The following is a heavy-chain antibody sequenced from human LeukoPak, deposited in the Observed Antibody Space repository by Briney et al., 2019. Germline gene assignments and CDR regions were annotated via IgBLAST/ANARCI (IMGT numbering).Heavy chain of an antibody. Sequence: GGSLRLSCAASGFTFSSYGMHWVRQAPGKGLEWVAVIWYDGSNKYYADSVKGRFTISRDNSKNTLYLQMNSLRAEDTAVYYCAREEFWSGYSQGYGMDVWGQGTTVPVSS. J-gene: IGHJ6*02. CDR1: GFTFSSYG. D-gene: IGHD3-3*01. CDR3: AREEFWSGYSQGYGMDV. V-gene: IGHV3-33*01. CDR2: IWYDGSNK.